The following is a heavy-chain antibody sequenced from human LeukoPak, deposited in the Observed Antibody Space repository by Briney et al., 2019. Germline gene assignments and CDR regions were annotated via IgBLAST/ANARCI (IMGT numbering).Heavy chain of an antibody. CDR2: INAGNGNT. J-gene: IGHJ4*02. D-gene: IGHD5-18*01. CDR3: ARLGGYSYGYGY. V-gene: IGHV1-3*01. Sequence: ASVKVSCKASGYTFTSYAMHWVRQAPGQRLEWKGWINAGNGNTKYSQKFQGRVTITRDTSASTAYMELSNLRSEDTAVYYCARLGGYSYGYGYWGQGTLVTVSS. CDR1: GYTFTSYA.